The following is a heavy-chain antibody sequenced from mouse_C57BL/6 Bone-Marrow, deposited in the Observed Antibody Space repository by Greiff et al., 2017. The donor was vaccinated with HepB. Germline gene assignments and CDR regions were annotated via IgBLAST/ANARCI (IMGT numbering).Heavy chain of an antibody. V-gene: IGHV1-64*01. D-gene: IGHD2-5*01. Sequence: QVQLQQPGAELVKPGASVKLSCKASGYTFTSYWMHWVKQRPGQGLEWIGIIHPNSGSTNYNEKFKSKATLTVDKSSSTAYMQLSSLTSEDSAVYYCARATNYSNYFAWFAYWGQGTLVTVSA. CDR3: ARATNYSNYFAWFAY. CDR1: GYTFTSYW. J-gene: IGHJ3*01. CDR2: IHPNSGST.